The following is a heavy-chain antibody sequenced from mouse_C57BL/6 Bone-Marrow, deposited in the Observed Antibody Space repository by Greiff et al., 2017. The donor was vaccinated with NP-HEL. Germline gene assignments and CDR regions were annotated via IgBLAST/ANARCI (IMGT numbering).Heavy chain of an antibody. V-gene: IGHV1-26*01. CDR3: ARIYYGSSYGY. D-gene: IGHD1-1*01. J-gene: IGHJ2*01. Sequence: DVQLQQSGPELVKPGASVKISCKASGYTFTDYYMNWVKQSHGKSLEWIGDINPDNGGTSYNQKFKGKATLTVDKSSSTAYMELRSLTSEDSAVYYCARIYYGSSYGYWGQGTTLTVSS. CDR1: GYTFTDYY. CDR2: INPDNGGT.